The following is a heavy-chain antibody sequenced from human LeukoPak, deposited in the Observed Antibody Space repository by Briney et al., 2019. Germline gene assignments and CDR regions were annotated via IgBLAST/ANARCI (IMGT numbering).Heavy chain of an antibody. D-gene: IGHD2-2*01. CDR3: ARGEDIVVVPAAMGGAFDI. Sequence: PSETLSLTCTVSGGSISSSSYYWGWIRQPPGKGLEWIGSIYYGGSTYYNPSLKSRATISADTSKNQFSLKLSSVTAADTAVYYCARGEDIVVVPAAMGGAFDIWGQGTMVTVSS. V-gene: IGHV4-39*07. CDR1: GGSISSSSYY. J-gene: IGHJ3*02. CDR2: IYYGGST.